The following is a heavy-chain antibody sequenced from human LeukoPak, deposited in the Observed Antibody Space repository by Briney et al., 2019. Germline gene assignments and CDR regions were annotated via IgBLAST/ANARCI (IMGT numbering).Heavy chain of an antibody. Sequence: EASVKVSCKASGHTFTYYEMHWVRQAPGQGLEWLGIINLPSGGTENAQKFQGRVTMTRDTSSSTLYMELSSLRFEDTAVYFCARGGCRGNCYSAPFDQWGQGTLVTVSS. D-gene: IGHD2-15*01. CDR1: GHTFTYYE. CDR3: ARGGCRGNCYSAPFDQ. V-gene: IGHV1-46*01. CDR2: INLPSGGT. J-gene: IGHJ4*02.